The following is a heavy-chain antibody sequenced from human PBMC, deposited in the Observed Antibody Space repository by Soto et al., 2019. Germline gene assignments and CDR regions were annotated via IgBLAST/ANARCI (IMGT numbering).Heavy chain of an antibody. V-gene: IGHV4-39*01. CDR1: GGSISSSSYY. CDR2: IYYSGST. J-gene: IGHJ4*02. CDR3: ASVGWSDY. Sequence: QLQLQESGPGLVKPSETLSLTCTVSGGSISSSSYYWGWIRQPPGKGLEWIGSIYYSGSTYYNPSLMPRVTVSAATATNQFSRQLSSVTAADRAVYYCASVGWSDYWGQGTLVTVSS.